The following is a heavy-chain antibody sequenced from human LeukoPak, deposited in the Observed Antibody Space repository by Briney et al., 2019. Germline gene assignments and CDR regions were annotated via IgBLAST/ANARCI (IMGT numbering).Heavy chain of an antibody. Sequence: PSETLSLTCTVSGGSISSYYWSWIRQPPGKGLEWIGYIYYSGSTNYNPSLKSRVTISVDTSKNQFSLKLSSVTAADTAVYYCARGSWHGSGSYYSLFGSWGQGTLVTVSS. J-gene: IGHJ5*02. CDR1: GGSISSYY. CDR2: IYYSGST. D-gene: IGHD3-10*01. V-gene: IGHV4-59*08. CDR3: ARGSWHGSGSYYSLFGS.